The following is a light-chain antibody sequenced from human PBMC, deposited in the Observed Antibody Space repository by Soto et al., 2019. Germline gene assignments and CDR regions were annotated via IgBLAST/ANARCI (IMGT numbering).Light chain of an antibody. J-gene: IGLJ3*02. Sequence: NFMLTQPHSVSESPGKTVTISCTRSSGSIGSSYVQWYQQRPGSSPTTVIFEDNQRPTGVPVRFSGSIDSSSISASLVISGLRTEDEAAYYCQSYDTSNPLVFGGGTKVTVL. V-gene: IGLV6-57*01. CDR1: SGSIGSSY. CDR3: QSYDTSNPLV. CDR2: EDN.